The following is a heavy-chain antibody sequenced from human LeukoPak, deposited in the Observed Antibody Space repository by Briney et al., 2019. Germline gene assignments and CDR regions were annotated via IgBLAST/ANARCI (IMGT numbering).Heavy chain of an antibody. V-gene: IGHV3-33*08. Sequence: GGSLRLSCAASGFTFSSYGMHWVRQAPGKGLEWVAVICYDGSNKYYADSVKGRFTISRDNSKNTLYLQMNSLRAEDTAVYYCARAPPDYYGSGSVRTPFDYWGPGTLVTVSS. D-gene: IGHD3-10*01. CDR3: ARAPPDYYGSGSVRTPFDY. CDR1: GFTFSSYG. CDR2: ICYDGSNK. J-gene: IGHJ4*02.